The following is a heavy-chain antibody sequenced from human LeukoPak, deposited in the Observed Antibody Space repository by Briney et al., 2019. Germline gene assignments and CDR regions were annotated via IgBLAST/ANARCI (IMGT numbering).Heavy chain of an antibody. Sequence: PSETLSVTCTVSGGSISSGGHFWSWIRQHPGKGLEWIGHIYYSGTTYYNPSLRSRLTISVDTSENQFSLKVNSVTAADTAVYYCARGYNRFGDLGWFDPWGQGTQVIVSS. J-gene: IGHJ5*02. CDR1: GGSISSGGHF. CDR3: ARGYNRFGDLGWFDP. D-gene: IGHD3-10*01. V-gene: IGHV4-31*03. CDR2: IYYSGTT.